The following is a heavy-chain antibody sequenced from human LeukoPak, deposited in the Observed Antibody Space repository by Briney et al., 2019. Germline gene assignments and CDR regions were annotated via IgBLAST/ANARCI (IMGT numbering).Heavy chain of an antibody. Sequence: TLSLTCSVSGVSISSGGYYWGWLGQHQGKGLEWIVYICYSGSSYYNLPLMRGVTISVDASKNKFLFKQSSVPAADTAVYYCAGGLAYCDGDCYSRWFDPWGQGTLVTVSS. CDR3: AGGLAYCDGDCYSRWFDP. CDR1: GVSISSGGYY. J-gene: IGHJ5*02. V-gene: IGHV4-31*03. D-gene: IGHD2-21*02. CDR2: ICYSGSS.